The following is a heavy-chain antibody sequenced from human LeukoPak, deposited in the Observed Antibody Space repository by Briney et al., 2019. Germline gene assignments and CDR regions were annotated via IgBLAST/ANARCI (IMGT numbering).Heavy chain of an antibody. CDR3: ARATYYYDSSGYYRDAFDI. J-gene: IGHJ3*02. D-gene: IGHD3-22*01. CDR1: GFTFTSYA. Sequence: PGGSLRLSCAASGFTFTSYAMSWVRQAPGKGLEWIGSIYYTGSSYYNPSLKSRVTISVDTSKNQFSLKLSSVTAADTAVYYCARATYYYDSSGYYRDAFDIWGQGTMVTVSS. V-gene: IGHV4-39*07. CDR2: IYYTGSS.